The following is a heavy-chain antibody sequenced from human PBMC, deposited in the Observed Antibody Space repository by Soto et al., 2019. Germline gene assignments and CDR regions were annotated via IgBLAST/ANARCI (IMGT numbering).Heavy chain of an antibody. CDR2: ISGGGGST. CDR1: GLTFTNYA. V-gene: IGHV3-23*01. CDR3: AKDRSGAWYPNDAFDI. D-gene: IGHD6-19*01. Sequence: GGSLRLSCAASGLTFTNYAMSWVRQAPGKGLEWVSGISGGGGSTYYAESVKGRFTISRDNSKNTLYLQMDSLRAEDTAVYCCAKDRSGAWYPNDAFDIWGQGTKVTVSS. J-gene: IGHJ3*02.